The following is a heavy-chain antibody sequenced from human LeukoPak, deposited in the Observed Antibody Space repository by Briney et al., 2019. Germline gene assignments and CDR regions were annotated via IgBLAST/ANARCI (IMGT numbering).Heavy chain of an antibody. V-gene: IGHV4-59*12. CDR2: IYYSGST. Sequence: PSETLSLTCTVSGGSISSYYWNWIRQPPGKGLEWIGYIYYSGSTNYNPSLKSRVTISVDTSKNQFSLKLSSVTAADTAVYYCARDGTCSSTSCLRGDYYYMDVWGKGTTVTVSS. J-gene: IGHJ6*03. CDR1: GGSISSYY. D-gene: IGHD2-2*01. CDR3: ARDGTCSSTSCLRGDYYYMDV.